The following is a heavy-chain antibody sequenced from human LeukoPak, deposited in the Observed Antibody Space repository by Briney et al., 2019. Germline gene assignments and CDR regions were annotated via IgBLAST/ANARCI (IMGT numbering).Heavy chain of an antibody. CDR3: VRCSTSCRYYGYYYYYGMDV. Sequence: ASVKVSCKASGGTFSSYAISWVRQAPGQGLEWMGGIIPIFGTANYAQKFQGRVTITADESTSTAYMELSSLRSEDTAVYYCVRCSTSCRYYGYYYYYGMDVWGQGTTVTVSS. CDR1: GGTFSSYA. J-gene: IGHJ6*02. V-gene: IGHV1-69*13. CDR2: IIPIFGTA. D-gene: IGHD2-2*01.